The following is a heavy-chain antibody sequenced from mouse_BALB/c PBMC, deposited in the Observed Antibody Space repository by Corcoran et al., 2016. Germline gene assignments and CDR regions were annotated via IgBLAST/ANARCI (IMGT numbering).Heavy chain of an antibody. CDR3: AHFDWYFDV. CDR2: IDPANGNT. CDR1: GFNIKDTY. Sequence: EVQLQQSGAELVKPGASVKLSCTASGFNIKDTYMHWVKQRPEQGLEWIGRIDPANGNTKYDPKFQGKATITADTSSNTAYLTLSSLTSEDTAVYYSAHFDWYFDVWGAGTTVTVSS. V-gene: IGHV14-3*02. J-gene: IGHJ1*02.